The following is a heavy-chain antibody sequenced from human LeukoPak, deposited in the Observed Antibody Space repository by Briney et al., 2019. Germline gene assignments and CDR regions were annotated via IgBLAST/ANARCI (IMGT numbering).Heavy chain of an antibody. J-gene: IGHJ4*02. CDR2: ISHDGFI. D-gene: IGHD2/OR15-2a*01. CDR1: GFTFSSYV. Sequence: GGSLRLSCETAGFTFSSYVMHWVRRTPGKGLVWVSRISHDGFISYADSVKGRFTVSRDNAKNTLYLQMNSLRAEDTAVYYCSRVSTTDDHWGQGTLVTVSS. V-gene: IGHV3-74*01. CDR3: SRVSTTDDH.